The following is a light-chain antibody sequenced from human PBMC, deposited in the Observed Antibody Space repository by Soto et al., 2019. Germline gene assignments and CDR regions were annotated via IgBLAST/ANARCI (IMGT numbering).Light chain of an antibody. CDR2: GAS. CDR1: QSFSSNY. Sequence: VVTQSPGTLSLSPWQRATLSCRASQSFSSNYLAWYQQKPGQAPRLLIYGASTRATGIPDRFSGSGSGTDFTLTISRLEPEDSAVYYCQQYGSSPTWTFGQGTKVDIK. CDR3: QQYGSSPTWT. V-gene: IGKV3-20*01. J-gene: IGKJ1*01.